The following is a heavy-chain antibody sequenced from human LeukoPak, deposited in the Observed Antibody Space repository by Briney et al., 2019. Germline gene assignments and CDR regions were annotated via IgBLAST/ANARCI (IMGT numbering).Heavy chain of an antibody. V-gene: IGHV3-30-3*01. CDR3: ARDPYLGELSLTLDY. CDR1: GFTISSYA. Sequence: PGRSLRLSCAASGFTISSYAMHWVRQAPGKGLEWVAVISYDGSNKYYADSVKGRFTISRDNSKNTLYLQMNSLRAEDTAVYYCARDPYLGELSLTLDYWGQGTLVTVSS. J-gene: IGHJ4*02. CDR2: ISYDGSNK. D-gene: IGHD3-16*02.